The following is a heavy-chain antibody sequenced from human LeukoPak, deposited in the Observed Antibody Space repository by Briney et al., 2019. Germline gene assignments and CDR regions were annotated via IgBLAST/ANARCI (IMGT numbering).Heavy chain of an antibody. Sequence: GGSLRLSCAASGFPFSSYSMNWVRQAPGEGLEWVSYISSSRTASYADSVKGRFTISRDNAKNSLYLQMNSLRAEDTAVYYCARDLEGSGSFYRPSYDYWGQGTLVTVSS. D-gene: IGHD3-10*01. V-gene: IGHV3-48*01. CDR1: GFPFSSYS. CDR3: ARDLEGSGSFYRPSYDY. J-gene: IGHJ4*02. CDR2: ISSSRTA.